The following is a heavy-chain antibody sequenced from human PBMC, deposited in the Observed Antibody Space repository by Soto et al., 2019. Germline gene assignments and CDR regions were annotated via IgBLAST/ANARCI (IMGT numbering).Heavy chain of an antibody. CDR3: AKGRHWKNYGVDV. D-gene: IGHD1-1*01. J-gene: IGHJ6*02. CDR2: ITSNGDST. CDR1: GFTFGIYA. Sequence: AGGSLRLSCATSGFTFGIYAMNWVRQAPGKGLEWVSAITSNGDSTYSADSVKGRFTISRDNSKNTLYLQMNSLRAEDTAVYYCAKGRHWKNYGVDVWGQGTTVTVSS. V-gene: IGHV3-23*01.